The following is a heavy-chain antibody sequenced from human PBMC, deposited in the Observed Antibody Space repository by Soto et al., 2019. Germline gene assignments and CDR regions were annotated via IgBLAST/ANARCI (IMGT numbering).Heavy chain of an antibody. J-gene: IGHJ4*02. D-gene: IGHD3-3*01. CDR2: IYWDDDK. CDR1: GFSLTTSGVG. V-gene: IGHV2-5*02. Sequence: QITLNESGPTQVKPRQTLTLTCTFSGFSLTTSGVGVGWIRQSPGKAPEWLALIYWDDDKRYSPSLKSRLTITKDTSKNQVVLTMADLDPADTATYYCAPRVPRTVFGLVTTTAIYFDFWGQRTPVAVSS. CDR3: APRVPRTVFGLVTTTAIYFDF.